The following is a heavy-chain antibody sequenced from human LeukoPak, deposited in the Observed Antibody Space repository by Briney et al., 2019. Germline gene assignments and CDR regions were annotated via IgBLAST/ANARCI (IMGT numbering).Heavy chain of an antibody. CDR1: GFTFSSYG. V-gene: IGHV3-33*01. CDR2: IWYDGSNK. D-gene: IGHD5-18*01. J-gene: IGHJ3*01. CDR3: ARTNLFVDTAVNDAFDV. Sequence: GGSLRLSCAASGFTFSSYGMHWVRQAPGKGLEWVAVIWYDGSNKYYADSVKGRFTISRDNSKSTLYLQMSSLRAEDTAVYYCARTNLFVDTAVNDAFDVWGQGTMVIVSS.